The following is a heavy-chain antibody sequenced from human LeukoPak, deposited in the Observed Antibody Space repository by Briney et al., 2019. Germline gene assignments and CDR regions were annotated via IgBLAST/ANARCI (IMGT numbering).Heavy chain of an antibody. D-gene: IGHD3-10*01. CDR1: GYTFTGYF. Sequence: ASVKVSCKASGYTFTGYFIHWVRQAPGQGLELMGWINSNSGGTNYAQKFQGRVTMTRDTSISTAYMDLSRLRSDDMAVYYCARGGLEAYFDYWGQGTLVTVSS. V-gene: IGHV1-2*02. CDR3: ARGGLEAYFDY. J-gene: IGHJ4*02. CDR2: INSNSGGT.